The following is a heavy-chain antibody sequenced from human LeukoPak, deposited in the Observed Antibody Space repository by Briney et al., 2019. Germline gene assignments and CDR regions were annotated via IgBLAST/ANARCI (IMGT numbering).Heavy chain of an antibody. CDR1: GDSISSYY. Sequence: SETLSLTCAVSGDSISSYYCSWIRQPAGKGLEWIGRIYASGSTNYNPSLKSRVTMSLDTSKNQFSLNLSSVTAADTAVYYCARKALPGNWFDPWGQGTLVTVSS. V-gene: IGHV4-4*07. J-gene: IGHJ5*02. CDR2: IYASGST. CDR3: ARKALPGNWFDP.